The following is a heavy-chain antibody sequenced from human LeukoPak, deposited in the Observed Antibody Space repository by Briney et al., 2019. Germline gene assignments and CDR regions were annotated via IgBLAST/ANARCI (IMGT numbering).Heavy chain of an antibody. D-gene: IGHD3-10*01. CDR2: IYYSGTA. V-gene: IGHV4-39*07. J-gene: IGHJ5*02. CDR1: RGSLSSSIYY. CDR3: ARSYYGSGSYFPKQTYSNWFDP. Sequence: PSETLSLTCSVSRGSLSSSIYYWGWIPHPPGKGLEWVGNIYYSGTAYYNPSLPSLKSRVTILVDTSKNQFSLKLRSVTAADTAVYYCARSYYGSGSYFPKQTYSNWFDPWGQGTLVTVSS.